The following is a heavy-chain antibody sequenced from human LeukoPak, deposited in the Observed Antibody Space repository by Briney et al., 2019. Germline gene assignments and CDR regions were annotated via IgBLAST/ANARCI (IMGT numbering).Heavy chain of an antibody. D-gene: IGHD1-7*01. CDR2: VSSSGSYI. J-gene: IGHJ4*02. Sequence: GGSLRLSCTVSGFTVSSNSMSWVRQAPGKGLEWVSSVSSSGSYIFYADTDSVKGRFTISRDNAKNSMYLQMNSLRVEDTAVYYCARGNGNYRYYFDYWGQGTLVTVSS. CDR3: ARGNGNYRYYFDY. CDR1: GFTVSSNS. V-gene: IGHV3-21*01.